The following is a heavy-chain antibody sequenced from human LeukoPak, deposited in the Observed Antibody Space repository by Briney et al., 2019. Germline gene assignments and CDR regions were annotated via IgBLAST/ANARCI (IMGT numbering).Heavy chain of an antibody. CDR3: ARTTRNINYYDSSGYIYYYYGMDV. J-gene: IGHJ6*02. CDR1: GGTFSSYA. Sequence: SVHVSCKASGGTFSSYAISWVRQAPGQGLEWMGGIIPIFGTANYAQKFQGRVTITADESTSTAYMELSSLRSEDTAVYYCARTTRNINYYDSSGYIYYYYGMDVWGQRTTVTVSS. D-gene: IGHD3-22*01. CDR2: IIPIFGTA. V-gene: IGHV1-69*13.